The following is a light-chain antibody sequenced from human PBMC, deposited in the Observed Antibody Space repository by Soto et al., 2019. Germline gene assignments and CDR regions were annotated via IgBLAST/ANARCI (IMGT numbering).Light chain of an antibody. V-gene: IGKV1-5*03. CDR2: KAS. CDR3: QQYNTYSWT. Sequence: DFQLTQYPSTLSASFGDRVTITFRASQSISSCLAWYQQKKGEAPNLLIYKASTLESGVPSRFSGSGYGAEFNLTISGLQTDDFATYYCQQYNTYSWTFGQGTKVDIK. J-gene: IGKJ1*01. CDR1: QSISSC.